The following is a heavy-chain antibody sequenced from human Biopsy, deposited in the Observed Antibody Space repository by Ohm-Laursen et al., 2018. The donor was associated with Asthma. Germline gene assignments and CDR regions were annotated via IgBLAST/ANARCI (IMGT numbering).Heavy chain of an antibody. CDR1: GFSLRTPGVG. Sequence: TQALTLTCSFSGFSLRTPGVGVGWIRQSPGKALEWLALIYWADYNLLRPSLKRRLTITKDPSKNQVVLTMTKMDPVDSGTYYCALSQDSGFDDHSPSWFDPWGQGTLVTVSS. D-gene: IGHD3-9*01. CDR3: ALSQDSGFDDHSPSWFDP. CDR2: IYWADYN. V-gene: IGHV2-5*02. J-gene: IGHJ5*02.